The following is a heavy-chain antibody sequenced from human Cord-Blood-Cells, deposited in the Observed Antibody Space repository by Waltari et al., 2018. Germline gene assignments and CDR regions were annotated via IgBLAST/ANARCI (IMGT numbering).Heavy chain of an antibody. J-gene: IGHJ3*02. CDR1: GGTFSSYA. CDR3: AREGYSSSWYDAFDI. D-gene: IGHD6-13*01. V-gene: IGHV1-69*01. Sequence: QVQLVQSGAEVKKPGSSVKVSCKASGGTFSSYAISWVRQAPGQGREWMGGIIPIFGTANYAKKFQGRGTITADESTSTAYMELSSLRSEDTAVYYCAREGYSSSWYDAFDIWGQGTMVTVAS. CDR2: IIPIFGTA.